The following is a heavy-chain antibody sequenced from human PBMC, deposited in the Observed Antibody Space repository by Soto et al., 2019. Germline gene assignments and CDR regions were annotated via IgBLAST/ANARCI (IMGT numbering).Heavy chain of an antibody. Sequence: GESLKISCAASGFTFSSYGMHWVRQAPGKGLEWVAVISYDGSNKYYADSVKGRFTISRDNSKNTLYLQMKSLRAEDTAVYYCAKGELSGSYSDDYYYGMDVWGQGTTVTVSS. D-gene: IGHD1-26*01. CDR2: ISYDGSNK. CDR3: AKGELSGSYSDDYYYGMDV. CDR1: GFTFSSYG. J-gene: IGHJ6*02. V-gene: IGHV3-30*18.